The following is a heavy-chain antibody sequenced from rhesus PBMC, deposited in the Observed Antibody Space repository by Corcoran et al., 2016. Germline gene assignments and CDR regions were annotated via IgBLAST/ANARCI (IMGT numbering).Heavy chain of an antibody. CDR2: IDGNSAGT. CDR1: GGSISGSY. Sequence: QVQLQESGPGLVKPSETLSLTCTVSGGSISGSYWSWIRQPPGKGLEWIGNIDGNSAGTNYNPSLKRRVTISKDTSKNQFSLKLSSVTAADTAVYYCARDGGSVTSDYWGQGVLVTVSS. CDR3: ARDGGSVTSDY. D-gene: IGHD4-23*01. V-gene: IGHV4-81*01. J-gene: IGHJ4*01.